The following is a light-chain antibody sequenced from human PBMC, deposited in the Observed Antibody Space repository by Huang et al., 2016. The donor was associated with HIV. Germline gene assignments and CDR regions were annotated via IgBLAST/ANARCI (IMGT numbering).Light chain of an antibody. CDR2: RAS. J-gene: IGKJ2*01. CDR3: QQYNGYSPVT. Sequence: DIQMTQSPSTLSASVGDRVTITCRASQSVSSWLAWYQQKPGKAPKLLIYRASSVESGVPSRFSGSGSGSEFTLTISSLQPDDFATYYCQQYNGYSPVTFGQGTKLEIK. V-gene: IGKV1-5*03. CDR1: QSVSSW.